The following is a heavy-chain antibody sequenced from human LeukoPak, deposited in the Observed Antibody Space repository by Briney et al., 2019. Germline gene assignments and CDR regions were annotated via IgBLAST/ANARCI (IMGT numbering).Heavy chain of an antibody. CDR3: AKYSTGAFDI. CDR1: GFTVSSNY. J-gene: IGHJ3*02. CDR2: IYSGGST. V-gene: IGHV3-53*01. D-gene: IGHD2/OR15-2a*01. Sequence: GGSLRLSCAASGFTVSSNYMSWVRQAPGKGLEWVSVIYSGGSTYYADSVKGRFTISRDNSKNTLYLQMDSLRAEDTAVYYCAKYSTGAFDIWGQGTMVTVSS.